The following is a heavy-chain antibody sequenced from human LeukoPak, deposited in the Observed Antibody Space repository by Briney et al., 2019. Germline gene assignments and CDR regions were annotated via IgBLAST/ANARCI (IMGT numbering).Heavy chain of an antibody. Sequence: PSETLSLTCAVSGGSISSYYWSWIRQSPEKGLEWIGDMYYRGTTNHSPFLKSRVTISVDTSKNQFSLKLSSVTAADTAVYYCARRHIVGSAGYFDYWGQGTLVTVSS. CDR3: ARRHIVGSAGYFDY. D-gene: IGHD1-26*01. J-gene: IGHJ4*02. CDR1: GGSISSYY. CDR2: MYYRGTT. V-gene: IGHV4-59*08.